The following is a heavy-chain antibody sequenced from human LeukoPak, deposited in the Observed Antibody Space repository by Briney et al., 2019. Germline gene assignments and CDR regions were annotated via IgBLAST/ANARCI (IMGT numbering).Heavy chain of an antibody. J-gene: IGHJ4*02. D-gene: IGHD3-9*01. CDR3: ARVRPRYLVARGYFDY. V-gene: IGHV1-2*02. CDR1: GYTFTGYY. Sequence: ASVTVSCKASGYTFTGYYMHWVRQAPGQGLEWMGWINPNSGGTNYAQKFQGRVTMTRDTSISTAYMELSRLRSDDTAVYYRARVRPRYLVARGYFDYWGQGTLVTVSS. CDR2: INPNSGGT.